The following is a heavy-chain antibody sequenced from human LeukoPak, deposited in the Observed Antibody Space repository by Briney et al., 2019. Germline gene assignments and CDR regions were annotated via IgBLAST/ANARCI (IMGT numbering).Heavy chain of an antibody. D-gene: IGHD1-26*01. CDR3: ARASGSYRRYNWFDP. CDR2: ISAYNGNT. CDR1: GYTFTSYG. J-gene: IGHJ5*02. Sequence: GASVKVSCKASGYTFTSYGISWVRQAPGQGLKWMGWISAYNGNTNYAQKLQGRVTMTTDTSTSTAYMELRSLRSDDTAVYYCARASGSYRRYNWFDPWGQGTLVTVSS. V-gene: IGHV1-18*01.